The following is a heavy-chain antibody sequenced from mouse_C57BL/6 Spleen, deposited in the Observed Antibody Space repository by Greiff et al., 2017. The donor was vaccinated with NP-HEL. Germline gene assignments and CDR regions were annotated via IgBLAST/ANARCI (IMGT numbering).Heavy chain of an antibody. J-gene: IGHJ3*01. D-gene: IGHD2-2*01. CDR3: ARHDTMVTTEFAY. V-gene: IGHV5-6*01. Sequence: EVQGVESGGDLVKPGGSLKLSCAASGFTFSSYGMSWVRQAPDKRLEWVATISSGGSYTYYPDSVKGRFTISRDNAKNTLYLQMSSLKSEDTAMYYCARHDTMVTTEFAYWGQGTLVTVSA. CDR2: ISSGGSYT. CDR1: GFTFSSYG.